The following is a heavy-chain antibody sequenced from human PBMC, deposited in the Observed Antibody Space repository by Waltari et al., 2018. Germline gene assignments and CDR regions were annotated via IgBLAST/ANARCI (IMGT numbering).Heavy chain of an antibody. CDR2: IHGSGRT. Sequence: QVQLQESGPGLVKPSGTLSLTCSVSGDSVSSSYWWSWVRQPPGEGLEWIGQIHGSGRTNYNPSLESRVSVSMDTSNNQLSLKVTSATAADKAIYYCARDRGRGLYLDSWGQGTLVTVSP. CDR3: ARDRGRGLYLDS. J-gene: IGHJ4*02. CDR1: GDSVSSSYW. V-gene: IGHV4-4*02. D-gene: IGHD2-15*01.